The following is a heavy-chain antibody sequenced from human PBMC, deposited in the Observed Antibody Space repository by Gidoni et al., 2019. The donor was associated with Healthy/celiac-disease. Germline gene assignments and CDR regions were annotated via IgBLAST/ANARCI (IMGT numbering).Heavy chain of an antibody. D-gene: IGHD2-15*01. V-gene: IGHV3-30*18. CDR2: ISYDGSNK. CDR1: GFTFSSYG. CDR3: AKDGLVAADFDY. Sequence: QVQLVESGGGVVQPGRSLRLSCAASGFTFSSYGMHWVRQAPGKGLGLVAVISYDGSNKYYADSVKGRFTISRDNSKNTLYLQMNSLRAEDTAVYYCAKDGLVAADFDYWGQGTLVTVSS. J-gene: IGHJ4*02.